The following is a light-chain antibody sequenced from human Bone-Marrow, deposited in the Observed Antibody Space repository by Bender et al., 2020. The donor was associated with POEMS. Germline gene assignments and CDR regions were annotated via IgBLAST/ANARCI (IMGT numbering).Light chain of an antibody. CDR3: AAWDGSLNGVV. CDR2: NND. CDR1: SPNIGSNT. Sequence: QSVLTQPPSASGTPGQRVTITCSGISPNIGSNTVNWYQRLPGTAPKVLMYNNDQRPSGVPERFSASKSGTSASLASCGLQSDDEADWYSAAWDGSLNGVVCGGGTKLTVL. V-gene: IGLV1-44*01. J-gene: IGLJ2*01.